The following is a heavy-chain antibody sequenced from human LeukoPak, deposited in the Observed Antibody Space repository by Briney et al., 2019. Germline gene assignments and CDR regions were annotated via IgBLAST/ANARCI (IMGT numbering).Heavy chain of an antibody. J-gene: IGHJ4*02. CDR2: ITYNSGTI. V-gene: IGHV3-48*02. Sequence: GGSLTLFCAASGFTFRSYAMLWVRQAPGEGREWVSYITYNSGTIFYADSVKGRFTISRDNAKDSLYLQMSSLRDEDRAVYYCVVRGGYWGQGTLVTVSS. CDR3: VVRGGY. CDR1: GFTFRSYA. D-gene: IGHD3-16*01.